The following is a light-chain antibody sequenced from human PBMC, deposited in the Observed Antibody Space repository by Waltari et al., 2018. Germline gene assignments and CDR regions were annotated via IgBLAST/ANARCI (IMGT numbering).Light chain of an antibody. Sequence: LTQSPASLSVSPGDTVILSCRASQSVRTNLVWYQQKAGQAPRTLIYGASTRASGVPSRFSGSGSETDFTLIISSLEPEDFAVYYCQQRGEWLTFGGGTKVEIK. V-gene: IGKV3-11*01. CDR1: QSVRTN. CDR3: QQRGEWLT. CDR2: GAS. J-gene: IGKJ4*01.